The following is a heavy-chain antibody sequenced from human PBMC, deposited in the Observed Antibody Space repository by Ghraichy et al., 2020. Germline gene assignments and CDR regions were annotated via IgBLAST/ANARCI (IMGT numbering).Heavy chain of an antibody. D-gene: IGHD6-13*01. CDR2: ISYDGSNK. CDR1: GFTFSSYA. Sequence: GGSLRLSCAASGFTFSSYAMHWVRQAPGKGLEWVAVISYDGSNKYYADSVKGRFTISRDNSKNTLYLQMNSLRAEDTAVYYCARAEVAAAMYYYYGMDVWGQGTTVTVSS. CDR3: ARAEVAAAMYYYYGMDV. J-gene: IGHJ6*02. V-gene: IGHV3-30-3*01.